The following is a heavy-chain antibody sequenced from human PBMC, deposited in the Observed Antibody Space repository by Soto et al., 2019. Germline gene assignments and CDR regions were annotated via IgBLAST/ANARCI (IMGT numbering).Heavy chain of an antibody. Sequence: QVQLVESGGGVVQPGRSLRLSCAASGLTFSSYGMHWVRQAPGKGLEWVAVIGYDGSNKYYADSVKGRFTISRDNSKNTLYLQMNSLRAEDTAVYYCARESVAGAHFDYWGQGTLVTVSS. D-gene: IGHD6-19*01. J-gene: IGHJ4*02. CDR2: IGYDGSNK. CDR1: GLTFSSYG. V-gene: IGHV3-33*01. CDR3: ARESVAGAHFDY.